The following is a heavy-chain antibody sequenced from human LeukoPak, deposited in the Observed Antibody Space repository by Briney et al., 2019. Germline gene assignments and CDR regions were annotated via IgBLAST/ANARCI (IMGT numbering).Heavy chain of an antibody. V-gene: IGHV4-61*02. CDR1: GGSISSGSYY. D-gene: IGHD1-26*01. CDR2: IYTSGNT. CDR3: ARVIGRRLLS. J-gene: IGHJ5*02. Sequence: PSETLSLTCTVSGGSISSGSYYWSWIRQPAGKGLEWIGRIYTSGNTNYNPSLKSRVTISVDTSKNQFSLKLSSVTAADTAVYYCARVIGRRLLSWGQGTLVTVSS.